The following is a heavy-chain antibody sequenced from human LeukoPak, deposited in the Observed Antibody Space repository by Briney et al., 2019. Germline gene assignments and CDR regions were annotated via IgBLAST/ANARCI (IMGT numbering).Heavy chain of an antibody. Sequence: PGRSLRLPCAASGFTFSSYAMSWVRQAPGKGLEWVSYISSSGSTIYYADSVKGRFTISRDNAKNSLYLQMNSLRAEDTAVYYCAELGITMIGGVWGKGTTVTISS. J-gene: IGHJ6*04. CDR2: ISSSGSTI. CDR3: AELGITMIGGV. V-gene: IGHV3-48*03. CDR1: GFTFSSYA. D-gene: IGHD3-10*02.